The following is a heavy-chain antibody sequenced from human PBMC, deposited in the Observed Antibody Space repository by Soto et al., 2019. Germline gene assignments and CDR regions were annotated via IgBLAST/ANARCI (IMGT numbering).Heavy chain of an antibody. D-gene: IGHD3-10*01. CDR1: GDSISRGNFY. V-gene: IGHV4-30-4*01. J-gene: IGHJ4*02. CDR3: AREVTMVRAFDY. Sequence: SETLSLTCTVSGDSISRGNFYWSWIRHSPGRGLEWIGSIYYNGITYYNPSLKSRVAMSVDTSKIQFSLRLSSVTAADTAVYYCAREVTMVRAFDYWGQGTLVTRLL. CDR2: IYYNGIT.